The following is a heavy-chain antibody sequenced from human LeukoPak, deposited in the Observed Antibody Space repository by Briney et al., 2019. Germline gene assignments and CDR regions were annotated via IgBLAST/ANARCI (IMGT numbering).Heavy chain of an antibody. CDR3: ARVLLSKGYCSGGSCYSGWFDP. Sequence: SETLSLTCTVSGGSISSYYWSWIRQPAGKGLEWIGRIYTSGSTNYNPSLKSRVTMSVDTSENQFSLKLSSVTAADTAVYYCARVLLSKGYCSGGSCYSGWFDPWGQGTLVTVSS. J-gene: IGHJ5*02. V-gene: IGHV4-4*07. CDR2: IYTSGST. CDR1: GGSISSYY. D-gene: IGHD2-15*01.